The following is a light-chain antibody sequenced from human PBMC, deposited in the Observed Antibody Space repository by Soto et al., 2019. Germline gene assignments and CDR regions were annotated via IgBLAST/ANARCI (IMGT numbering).Light chain of an antibody. Sequence: EIVLPQTPETQSLSPGERATLSCRASQSVSSSYLAWYQQKLGQAPRLLIYGASSRATGIPDRFSGSGSGTDFTLTISRLEPEDFAVYYCQQYGSSPLTFGGGTKVDIK. CDR1: QSVSSSY. CDR3: QQYGSSPLT. V-gene: IGKV3-20*01. CDR2: GAS. J-gene: IGKJ4*01.